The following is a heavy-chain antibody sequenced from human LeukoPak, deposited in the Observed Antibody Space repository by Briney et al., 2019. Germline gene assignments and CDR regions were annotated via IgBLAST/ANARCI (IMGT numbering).Heavy chain of an antibody. V-gene: IGHV4-34*01. CDR3: ARGRKEVVAATPPIINWFDP. J-gene: IGHJ5*02. Sequence: PSETLSLTCAVYGGSFSGYYWSWIRQPPGKRLEWIGEINHSGSTNYNPSLKSRVTISVDTSKNQFSLKLRSVTAADTAVYYCARGRKEVVAATPPIINWFDPWGQGTLVTVSS. D-gene: IGHD2-15*01. CDR2: INHSGST. CDR1: GGSFSGYY.